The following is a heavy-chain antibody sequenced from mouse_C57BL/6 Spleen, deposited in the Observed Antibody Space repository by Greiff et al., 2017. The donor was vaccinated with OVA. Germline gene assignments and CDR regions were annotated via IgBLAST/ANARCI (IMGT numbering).Heavy chain of an antibody. CDR2: LDPENGDT. J-gene: IGHJ4*01. Sequence: EVQLQQSGAELVRPGASVKLSCTASGFNIKDDYMHWVKQRPEQGLEWIGWLDPENGDTEYASKFQGKATITADTSSNTAYLQLSSLTSEDTAVYYCTTAYAMDYWGQGTSVTVSS. CDR3: TTAYAMDY. CDR1: GFNIKDDY. V-gene: IGHV14-4*01.